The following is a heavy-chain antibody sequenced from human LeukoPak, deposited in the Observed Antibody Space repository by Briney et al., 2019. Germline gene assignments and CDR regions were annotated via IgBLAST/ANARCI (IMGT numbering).Heavy chain of an antibody. CDR1: GGSVGSGSYY. J-gene: IGHJ6*02. Sequence: PETLSLTCTVSGGSVGSGSYYWSWIRQPPGKGLEWIGYIYYSGSTNYNPSLKSRVTISVDTSKNQFSLKLSSVTAADTAVYYCARDRRVANVGAYYYYGMDVWGQGTTVTVSS. V-gene: IGHV4-61*01. CDR2: IYYSGST. D-gene: IGHD1-26*01. CDR3: ARDRRVANVGAYYYYGMDV.